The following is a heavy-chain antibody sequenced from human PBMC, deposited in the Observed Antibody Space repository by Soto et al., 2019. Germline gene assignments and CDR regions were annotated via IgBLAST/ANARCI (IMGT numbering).Heavy chain of an antibody. CDR3: AHGSGWLFDF. V-gene: IGHV2-5*02. CDR1: GFSLTSNAVG. J-gene: IGHJ4*02. D-gene: IGHD6-19*01. Sequence: QITLKESGPTLVKPTQTLTLTCTFSGFSLTSNAVGVDWFRQPPGKALEWLALIYWDDDNHYSPSLKSRLTFTKYTSKTQVVLIMTNMDPVDTATYYCAHGSGWLFDFWGQGTLVTVSS. CDR2: IYWDDDN.